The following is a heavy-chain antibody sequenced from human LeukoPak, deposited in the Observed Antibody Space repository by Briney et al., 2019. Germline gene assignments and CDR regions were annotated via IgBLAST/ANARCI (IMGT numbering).Heavy chain of an antibody. V-gene: IGHV4-4*02. CDR3: ARADSSSWYFKNFDY. Sequence: SETLSLTCAVSGGSISSSNWWSWVRQPPGKGLEWIGEIYRSGSTNYNPSLKSRVAISVDKSKNQFSLKLSSVTAADTAVYYCARADSSSWYFKNFDYWGQGTLVTVSS. D-gene: IGHD6-13*01. CDR1: GGSISSSNW. J-gene: IGHJ4*02. CDR2: IYRSGST.